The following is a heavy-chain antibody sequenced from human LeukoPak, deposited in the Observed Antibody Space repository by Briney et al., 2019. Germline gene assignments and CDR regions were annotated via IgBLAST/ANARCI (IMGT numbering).Heavy chain of an antibody. CDR1: GFTFRSYE. Sequence: TGGSLRLSCAGSGFTFRSYEMNWVRQAPGKGLEWVSYISSGPTTIYYADSVKGRFTISRDNAKNSLYLQMNSLRAEDTAVYYCARDPGDSGVIYNSGYDYWGQGTLVTVSS. V-gene: IGHV3-48*03. CDR2: ISSGPTTI. D-gene: IGHD5-12*01. CDR3: ARDPGDSGVIYNSGYDY. J-gene: IGHJ4*02.